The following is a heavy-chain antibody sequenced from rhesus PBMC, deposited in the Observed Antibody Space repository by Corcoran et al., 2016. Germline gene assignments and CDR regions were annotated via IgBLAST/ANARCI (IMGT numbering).Heavy chain of an antibody. Sequence: QLQESGPGLLKPSETLSLTCTVSGGSISGYFWSWIRQFPGTGLEGIGNIYFNRAGPNISPSLNGRVTISRDTSKSQFSLALTSLTAADTAIYYCARDSDDADWNNRFDVWGPGHLVTVSS. CDR2: IYFNRAGP. CDR1: GGSISGYF. V-gene: IGHV4-81*01. D-gene: IGHD1-26*01. CDR3: ARDSDDADWNNRFDV. J-gene: IGHJ5-1*01.